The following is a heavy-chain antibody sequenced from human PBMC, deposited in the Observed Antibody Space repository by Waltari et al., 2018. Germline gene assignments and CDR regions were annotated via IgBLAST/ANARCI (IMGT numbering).Heavy chain of an antibody. V-gene: IGHV3-74*01. CDR2: MKSDGSST. CDR1: GFTFSSYW. D-gene: IGHD2-15*01. CDR3: ARDLVVAATAHYYGMDV. Sequence: EVQLVESGGGLVQPGGSLRLSCAASGFTFSSYWMHWVRQAPGKGLVWVSRMKSDGSSTSYADAVKGRFTISRDNAKNTLYLQMNSLRAEDTAVYYCARDLVVAATAHYYGMDVWGQGTTVTVSS. J-gene: IGHJ6*02.